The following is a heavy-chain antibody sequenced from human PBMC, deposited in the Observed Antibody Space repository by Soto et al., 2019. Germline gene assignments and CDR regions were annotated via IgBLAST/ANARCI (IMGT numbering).Heavy chain of an antibody. J-gene: IGHJ6*02. V-gene: IGHV3-49*04. Sequence: PGGSLRLSWTTAGFTFGYYAMSWVRQAPGEGLEWVGFIKSKAYGGTTEYAASVKGRFSISRDDSKRTAYLQMNSLKTEDTAVYYCASSCXSTSCYISLDYYYGMDVWGQGTTVTVSS. CDR1: GFTFGYYA. D-gene: IGHD2-2*02. CDR3: ASSCXSTSCYISLDYYYGMDV. CDR2: IKSKAYGGTT.